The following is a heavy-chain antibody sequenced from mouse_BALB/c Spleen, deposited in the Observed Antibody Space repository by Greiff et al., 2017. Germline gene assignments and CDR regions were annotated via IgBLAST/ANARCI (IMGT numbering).Heavy chain of an antibody. CDR1: GYTFTSYW. Sequence: VQLQQSGAELARPGASVKLSCKASGYTFTSYWMQWVKQRPGQGLEWIGAIYPGDGDTRYTQKFKGKATLTADKSSSTAYMQLSSLASEDSAVYYCARGGDYDGYYYAMDYWGQGTSVTVSS. CDR2: IYPGDGDT. CDR3: ARGGDYDGYYYAMDY. V-gene: IGHV1-87*01. J-gene: IGHJ4*01. D-gene: IGHD1-2*01.